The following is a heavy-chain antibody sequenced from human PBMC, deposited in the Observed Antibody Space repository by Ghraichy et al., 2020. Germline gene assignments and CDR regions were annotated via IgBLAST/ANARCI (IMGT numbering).Heavy chain of an antibody. Sequence: GGSLRLSCAASAFTFSTSSVNWVRKAPGKGLQWVSYISSSSSAIYYADSVKGRFTISRDNAKNSLYLQMNSLRDDDTAVYYCATSSSSSHDALDIWGQGTMVTVSS. CDR2: ISSSSSAI. CDR3: ATSSSSSHDALDI. J-gene: IGHJ3*02. D-gene: IGHD6-6*01. V-gene: IGHV3-48*02. CDR1: AFTFSTSS.